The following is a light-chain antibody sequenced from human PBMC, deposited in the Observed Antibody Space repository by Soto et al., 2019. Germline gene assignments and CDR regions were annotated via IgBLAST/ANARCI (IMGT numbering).Light chain of an antibody. J-gene: IGLJ2*01. V-gene: IGLV2-8*01. CDR2: EVS. Sequence: QSALTQPPSASGSPGQSVTISCIGTSSDVGGYNYVSGYQQHPGKAPKLMIYEVSKRPSGVPDRFAGSKSGNTASLTVSGLQAEHVADDYCSSSAARTNFGVFGGATKVTVL. CDR1: SSDVGGYNY. CDR3: SSSAARTNFGV.